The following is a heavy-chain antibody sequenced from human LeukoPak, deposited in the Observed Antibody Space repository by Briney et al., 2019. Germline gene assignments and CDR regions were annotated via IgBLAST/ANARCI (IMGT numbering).Heavy chain of an antibody. J-gene: IGHJ5*02. CDR3: ARDQLRYDILTGYYMGDWFDP. Sequence: LGGSLRLSCAASGFTFSSYWMSWVRQAPGKGLEWVANIKQDGSEKYYVDSVKGRFTISRDNAKNSLYLQMNSLRAEDTAVYYCARDQLRYDILTGYYMGDWFDPWGQGTLVTVSS. D-gene: IGHD3-9*01. CDR2: IKQDGSEK. CDR1: GFTFSSYW. V-gene: IGHV3-7*01.